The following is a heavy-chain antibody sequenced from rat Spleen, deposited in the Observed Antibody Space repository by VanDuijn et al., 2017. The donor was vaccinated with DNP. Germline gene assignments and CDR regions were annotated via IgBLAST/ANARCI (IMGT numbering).Heavy chain of an antibody. CDR3: ARYNSGWFAY. CDR1: GFTFSNYY. J-gene: IGHJ3*01. CDR2: ISPGGGNI. Sequence: EVQLVESGGGLVQPGRSMKLSCEASGFTFSNYYMAWVRQAPTKGLEWVAAISPGGGNIYYPDSVKGRFTISRDNAKNTLYLQMNSLRSEDTAIYYCARYNSGWFAYWGQGTLVTVSS. D-gene: IGHD4-3*01. V-gene: IGHV5-25*01.